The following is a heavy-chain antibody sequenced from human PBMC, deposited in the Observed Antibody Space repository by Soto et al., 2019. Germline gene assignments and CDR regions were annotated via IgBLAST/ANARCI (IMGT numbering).Heavy chain of an antibody. CDR3: AKGGYYSDLNGYYNSFGY. J-gene: IGHJ4*02. Sequence: GGSLRLSCAASGFTSGNYAMSWVRQAPGKGLEWVSGISAGGTSTYYAESVKGRLTTSRDNSKNTLFLQMNSLRAEDTAVYYCAKGGYYSDLNGYYNSFGYWGQGTLVTVSS. CDR2: ISAGGTST. D-gene: IGHD3-22*01. V-gene: IGHV3-23*01. CDR1: GFTSGNYA.